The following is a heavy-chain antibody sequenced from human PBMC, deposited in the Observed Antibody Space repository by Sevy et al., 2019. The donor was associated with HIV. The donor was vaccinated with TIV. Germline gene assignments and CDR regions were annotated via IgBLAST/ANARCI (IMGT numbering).Heavy chain of an antibody. D-gene: IGHD2-8*01. CDR3: ARGLYYFDY. J-gene: IGHJ4*02. Sequence: GGSLRLSCAASRFTFSGYVMSWVRQAPGTGLEWVSGLSDTGTSTHYADSVKGRFTISRDNSKNTLYLQMNSLGADDTAVYYCARGLYYFDYWGQGSQVTVSS. CDR2: LSDTGTST. CDR1: RFTFSGYV. V-gene: IGHV3-23*01.